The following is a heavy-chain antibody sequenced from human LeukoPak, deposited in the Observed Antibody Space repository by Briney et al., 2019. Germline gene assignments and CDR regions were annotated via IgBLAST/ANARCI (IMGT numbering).Heavy chain of an antibody. CDR3: ARMDLDGGDSIGFDS. CDR2: INTNIGDA. D-gene: IGHD2-21*02. Sequence: GASVKVSCKASGYTFTGFLMHWVRQAPGQGLEWMGWINTNIGDAYYAQKFQGRVTMTRDRSINTAYMELSRLTSDDTAVYYCARMDLDGGDSIGFDSWGQGTLVTVSS. CDR1: GYTFTGFL. V-gene: IGHV1-2*02. J-gene: IGHJ5*01.